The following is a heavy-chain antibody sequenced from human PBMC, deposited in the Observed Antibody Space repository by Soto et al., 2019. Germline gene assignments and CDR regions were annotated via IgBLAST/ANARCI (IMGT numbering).Heavy chain of an antibody. CDR2: ISGSGGST. CDR1: GFTFSSYA. D-gene: IGHD5-12*01. Sequence: VGSLRLSCAASGFTFSSYAMSWVRQAPGKGLEWASAISGSGGSTYYADSVKGRFTISRDNSKNTLYLQMNSLRAEDTAVYYCAKDGRIVATINWGQGTLVTVSS. J-gene: IGHJ4*02. V-gene: IGHV3-23*01. CDR3: AKDGRIVATIN.